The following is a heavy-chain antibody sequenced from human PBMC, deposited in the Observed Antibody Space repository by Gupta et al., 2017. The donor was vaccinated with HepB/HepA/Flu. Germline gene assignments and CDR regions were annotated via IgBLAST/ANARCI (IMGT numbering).Heavy chain of an antibody. J-gene: IGHJ6*02. CDR2: IYYSGTT. CDR3: ARQEYSSSLLEYYYGMDV. CDR1: GGSISSSSYF. D-gene: IGHD6-6*01. Sequence: QPQLQESGPGLVNPSETLSLTCTVSGGSISSSSYFWGWIRQPPGKGLEWIANIYYSGTTYYNPSLKSRVTISVDTSKNQFSLKLSSVTAADTAVYFCARQEYSSSLLEYYYGMDVWGQGTTVTVSS. V-gene: IGHV4-39*01.